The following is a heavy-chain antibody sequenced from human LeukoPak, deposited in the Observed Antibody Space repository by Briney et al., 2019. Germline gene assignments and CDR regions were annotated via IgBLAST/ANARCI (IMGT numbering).Heavy chain of an antibody. V-gene: IGHV3-23*01. CDR2: ISDSGGDT. D-gene: IGHD2-15*01. CDR3: AKDLTGYPKNWFDP. J-gene: IGHJ5*02. Sequence: TGGSLRLSCAASGFAFHYYALSWVRQAPGRGLEWVSSISDSGGDTYYADSVKGRFTISRDNSKNTLYLHMNSLRAEDTAVYYCAKDLTGYPKNWFDPWGQGTLVTVSS. CDR1: GFAFHYYA.